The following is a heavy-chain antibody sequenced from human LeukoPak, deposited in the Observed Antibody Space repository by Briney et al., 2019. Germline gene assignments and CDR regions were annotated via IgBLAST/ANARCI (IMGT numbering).Heavy chain of an antibody. CDR2: IYYSGST. CDR1: GGSISNYY. Sequence: SETLSLTCTVSGGSISNYYWSWIRQPPGKGLEWIGYIYYSGSTNYNPSLKSRVTISIDTSKNQFSLKLSSVTAADTAVYYCAREEAPGNFDYWGQGTLVTVSS. CDR3: AREEAPGNFDY. D-gene: IGHD6-13*01. V-gene: IGHV4-59*01. J-gene: IGHJ4*02.